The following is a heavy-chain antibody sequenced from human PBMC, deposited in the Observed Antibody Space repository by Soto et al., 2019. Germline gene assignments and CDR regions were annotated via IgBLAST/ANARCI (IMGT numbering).Heavy chain of an antibody. Sequence: LXLSCAASGFTFSSYGMHWVRQAPGKGLEWVAVIWYDGSNKYYADSVKGRFTISRDNSKNTLYLQMNSLRAEDTAVYYCARDKYSRGWIYGMDVWGQGNRVTVSS. CDR1: GFTFSSYG. J-gene: IGHJ6*02. V-gene: IGHV3-33*01. CDR3: ARDKYSRGWIYGMDV. CDR2: IWYDGSNK. D-gene: IGHD6-19*01.